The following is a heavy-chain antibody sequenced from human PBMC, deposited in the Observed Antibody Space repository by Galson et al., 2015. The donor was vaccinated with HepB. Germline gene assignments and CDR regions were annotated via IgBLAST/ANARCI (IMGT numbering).Heavy chain of an antibody. Sequence: SVKVSCKASGGTFSSYAISWVRQAPGQGLEWMGRIIPILGIANYAQKFQGRVTITADKSKSTAYMELSSLRAEDTAVYYCARIGTIRVVAATHFDYWGQGTLVTVSS. D-gene: IGHD2-15*01. CDR2: IIPILGIA. J-gene: IGHJ4*02. CDR3: ARIGTIRVVAATHFDY. CDR1: GGTFSSYA. V-gene: IGHV1-69*04.